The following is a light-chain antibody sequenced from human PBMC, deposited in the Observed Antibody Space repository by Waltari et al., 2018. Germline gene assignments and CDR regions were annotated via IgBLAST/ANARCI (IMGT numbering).Light chain of an antibody. CDR2: EVT. CDR1: SSDVGGSNY. Sequence: QSALTQPPSASGSLGQSVTISCTATSSDVGGSNYVSWYQQHPGRAPNSTIYEVTTRPSGVPERYTDSKSGNTSSLTVSGLQADDETDCYCSSYGGNNNWLFGGGTKLTVL. CDR3: SSYGGNNNWL. V-gene: IGLV2-8*01. J-gene: IGLJ3*02.